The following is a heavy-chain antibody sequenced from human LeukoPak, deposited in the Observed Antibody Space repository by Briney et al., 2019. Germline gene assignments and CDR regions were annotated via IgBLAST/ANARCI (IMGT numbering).Heavy chain of an antibody. Sequence: PGGSLRLSCATSGFVFNNYDMNWVRQASGAGLEWVSDISGSGSTINYADSVKGRFTISRDSAKKSLYLQMNSLRAEDTAVYYCGLSGGSSPAYWGQGTLVTVPS. J-gene: IGHJ4*02. CDR3: GLSGGSSPAY. D-gene: IGHD2-15*01. CDR2: ISGSGSTI. CDR1: GFVFNNYD. V-gene: IGHV3-48*03.